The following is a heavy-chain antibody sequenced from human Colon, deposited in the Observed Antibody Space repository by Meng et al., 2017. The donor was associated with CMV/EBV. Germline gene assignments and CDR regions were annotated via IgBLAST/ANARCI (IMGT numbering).Heavy chain of an antibody. CDR3: VPDIVKVPVSY. CDR2: IYFDGNI. Sequence: GGSLRLSCAASGFAVIYTYMTWVRQAPGKGLEYVSIIYFDGNIDYADSVRGRFTISRDTSKNTVYLQMNSLTTEDTALYYCVPDIVKVPVSYWGQGTLVTVSS. D-gene: IGHD2-15*01. CDR1: GFAVIYTY. J-gene: IGHJ4*02. V-gene: IGHV3-66*02.